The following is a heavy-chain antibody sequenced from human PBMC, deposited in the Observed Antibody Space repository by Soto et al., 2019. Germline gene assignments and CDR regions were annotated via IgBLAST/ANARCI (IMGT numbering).Heavy chain of an antibody. J-gene: IGHJ4*02. D-gene: IGHD2-15*01. V-gene: IGHV1-69*06. CDR1: GGTFSSYA. CDR3: ARERSSGSEDYFDY. CDR2: IIPIFGTA. Sequence: GASVKVSCKASGGTFSSYAISWVRQAPGQGLEWMGGIIPIFGTANYAQKFQGRVAITADKSTSTAYMELSSLRSEDTAVYYCARERSSGSEDYFDYWGQGXLVTVYS.